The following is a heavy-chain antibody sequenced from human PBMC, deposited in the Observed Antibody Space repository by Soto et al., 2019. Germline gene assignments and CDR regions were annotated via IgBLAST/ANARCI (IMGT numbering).Heavy chain of an antibody. CDR3: AGASGYYMDV. V-gene: IGHV4-39*07. D-gene: IGHD3-3*01. J-gene: IGHJ6*03. CDR1: GGSISSSSYY. CDR2: IYYSGST. Sequence: SETLSLTCTVSGGSISSSSYYWGWIRQPPGKGLEWIGCIYYSGSTNYNPSLKSRVTISVDTSKNQFSLKLSSVTAADTAVYYCAGASGYYMDVWGKGTTVTVSS.